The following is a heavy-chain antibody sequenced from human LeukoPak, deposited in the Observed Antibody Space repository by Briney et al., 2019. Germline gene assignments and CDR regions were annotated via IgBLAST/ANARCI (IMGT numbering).Heavy chain of an antibody. J-gene: IGHJ6*03. Sequence: ASVKVSCKASGYTFTSYDINWVRQATGQGLEWMGWMNPNSGNTGYAQKFQGRVTMTRNTSISTAYMELSSLRSEATAVYYCARAYYDSSGEFNYMDVWGKGTTVTISS. CDR3: ARAYYDSSGEFNYMDV. V-gene: IGHV1-8*01. CDR1: GYTFTSYD. CDR2: MNPNSGNT. D-gene: IGHD3-22*01.